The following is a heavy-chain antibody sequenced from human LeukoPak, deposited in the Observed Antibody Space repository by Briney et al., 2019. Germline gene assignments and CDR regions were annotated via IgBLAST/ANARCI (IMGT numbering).Heavy chain of an antibody. V-gene: IGHV1-24*01. CDR3: ATDLGIAGTRNY. J-gene: IGHJ4*02. CDR2: FDPEDGET. CDR1: GYTLTELS. Sequence: ASVTVSCKVSGYTLTELSMHWVRQAPGKGLEWMGGFDPEDGETIYAQKFQGRVTMTEDTSTDTAYMELSSLRSEDTAVYYCATDLGIAGTRNYWGQGTLVTVSS. D-gene: IGHD1-7*01.